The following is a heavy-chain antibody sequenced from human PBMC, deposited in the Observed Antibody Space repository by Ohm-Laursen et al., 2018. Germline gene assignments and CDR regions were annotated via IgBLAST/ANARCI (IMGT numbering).Heavy chain of an antibody. V-gene: IGHV1-2*02. D-gene: IGHD3-3*01. CDR3: ARDITIFGVVPDYYYYGMDV. CDR2: INPNSGGT. Sequence: GSSVKVSCNASGYTFTSYGINWVRQAPGQGLEWMGWINPNSGGTNYAQKFQGRVTMTRDTSISTAYMGLSRLRSDDTAVYYCARDITIFGVVPDYYYYGMDVWGQGTTVTVSS. J-gene: IGHJ6*02. CDR1: GYTFTSYG.